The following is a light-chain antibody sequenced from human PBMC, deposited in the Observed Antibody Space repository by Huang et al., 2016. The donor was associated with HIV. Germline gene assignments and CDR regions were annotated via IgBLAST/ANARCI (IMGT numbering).Light chain of an antibody. CDR2: KAS. CDR1: QSISSW. Sequence: DIQMTQSPSTLSASVGDRVTITCRASQSISSWLAWYQKKPGKAPNLLIYKASSLQSWVPSRFSGSGSGTEFTLTISSLQPDDFATYYCQQYKNYWTFGQGTKVEIK. CDR3: QQYKNYWT. V-gene: IGKV1-5*03. J-gene: IGKJ1*01.